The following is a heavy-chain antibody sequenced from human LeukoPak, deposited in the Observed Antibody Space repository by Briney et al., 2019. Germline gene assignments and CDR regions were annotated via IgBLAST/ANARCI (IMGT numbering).Heavy chain of an antibody. CDR3: ARPYGSGSYDAFDI. CDR2: IYYSGST. Sequence: SETLSLTCTVSGGSISSYYWSWIRQPPGKGLEWIGYIYYSGSTNYNPSLKSRVTISVDTSKNQFSLKLSSVTAADTAVYYCARPYGSGSYDAFDIWGQGTKVTVPS. CDR1: GGSISSYY. J-gene: IGHJ3*02. D-gene: IGHD3-10*01. V-gene: IGHV4-59*08.